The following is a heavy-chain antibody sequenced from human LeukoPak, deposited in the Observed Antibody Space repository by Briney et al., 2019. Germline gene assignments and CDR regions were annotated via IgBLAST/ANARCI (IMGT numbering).Heavy chain of an antibody. Sequence: GASVKVSCKASGYTLTSYGISWVRQAPGQGPEWMGWISAYNGNTNYAQKFRGRVTMTTDTSTSTAYMELRSLRSDDTAVYYCARDAPLDTMIVAVQHWGQGTLVTVSS. J-gene: IGHJ1*01. V-gene: IGHV1-18*01. CDR3: ARDAPLDTMIVAVQH. CDR2: ISAYNGNT. D-gene: IGHD3-22*01. CDR1: GYTLTSYG.